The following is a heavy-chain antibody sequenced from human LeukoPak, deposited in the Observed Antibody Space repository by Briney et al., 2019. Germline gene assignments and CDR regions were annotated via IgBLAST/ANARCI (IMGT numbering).Heavy chain of an antibody. Sequence: SETLSLTCTVSGGSISSSSYYWGWIRQPPGKGLEWIGSIYYSGSTYYNSSLKSRVTISVDTSKNQFSLKLSSVTAADTAVYYCARTPVDTAMVQWGDAFDIWGQGTMVTVSS. CDR2: IYYSGST. D-gene: IGHD5-18*01. V-gene: IGHV4-39*07. CDR3: ARTPVDTAMVQWGDAFDI. CDR1: GGSISSSSYY. J-gene: IGHJ3*02.